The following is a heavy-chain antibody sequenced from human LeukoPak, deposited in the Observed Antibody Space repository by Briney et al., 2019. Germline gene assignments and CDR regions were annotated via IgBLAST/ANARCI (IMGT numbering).Heavy chain of an antibody. D-gene: IGHD5-12*01. J-gene: IGHJ6*02. Sequence: PGGSLRLSCAASGFTFSSYWMHWVRQAPGKGLVWVSRIKSDESTRDYADFVKGRFTISRDSARNTVYLQINSLIAEDTAVYYCARGLRDRYGMDVWGQGTTVTVFS. CDR1: GFTFSSYW. V-gene: IGHV3-74*01. CDR2: IKSDESTR. CDR3: ARGLRDRYGMDV.